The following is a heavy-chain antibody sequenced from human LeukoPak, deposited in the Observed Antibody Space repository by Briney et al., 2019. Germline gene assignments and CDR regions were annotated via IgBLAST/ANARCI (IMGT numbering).Heavy chain of an antibody. Sequence: PSETLSLTCAVSGGSITNNHWWSWVRQPPGKGLEWIGEIYHSGNTNYNPYLKSRVTISVDKSKNQFSLELTSVTAADTAVYYCARNPTLWGQGTLVTVSS. CDR1: GGSITNNHW. CDR2: IYHSGNT. J-gene: IGHJ4*02. V-gene: IGHV4-4*02. CDR3: ARNPTL.